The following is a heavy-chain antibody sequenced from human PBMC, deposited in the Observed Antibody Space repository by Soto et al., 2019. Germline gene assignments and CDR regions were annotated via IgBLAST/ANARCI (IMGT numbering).Heavy chain of an antibody. V-gene: IGHV1-24*01. CDR1: GYTLTELS. CDR2: FDPEDGET. J-gene: IGHJ4*02. CDR3: ATIRRATRWSGYSLDY. D-gene: IGHD3-3*01. Sequence: ASVKVSCKVSGYTLTELSMHWVRQAPGKGLEWMGGFDPEDGETIYAQKFQGRVTMTEDTSTDTAYMELSSLRSEDTAVYYCATIRRATRWSGYSLDYWGQGTLVTVSS.